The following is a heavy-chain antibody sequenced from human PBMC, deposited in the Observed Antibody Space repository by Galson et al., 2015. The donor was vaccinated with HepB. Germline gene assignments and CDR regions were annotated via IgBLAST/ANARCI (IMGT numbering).Heavy chain of an antibody. J-gene: IGHJ3*02. V-gene: IGHV5-51*03. CDR3: ARLSSSGWYGFHAFDI. D-gene: IGHD6-19*01. CDR1: GYSFTSYW. CDR2: IYPGDSDT. Sequence: QSGAEVKKPGESLKISCKGSGYSFTSYWIGWVRQMPGKGPEWMGIIYPGDSDTRYSPSFQGQVTISADKSISTAYLQWSSLKASDTAMYYCARLSSSGWYGFHAFDIWGQGTMVTVSS.